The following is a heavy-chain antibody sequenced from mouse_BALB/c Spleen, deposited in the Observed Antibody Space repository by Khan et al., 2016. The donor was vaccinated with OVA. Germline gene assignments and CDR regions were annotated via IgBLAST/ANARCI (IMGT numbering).Heavy chain of an antibody. CDR2: INPSSGYT. CDR3: ARKSARAAY. D-gene: IGHD1-2*01. V-gene: IGHV1-4*01. J-gene: IGHJ2*01. Sequence: QVQLQQSGAELVKPGASVKISCKASGYTFTSYTMHWVKQRPGQGLEWIGYINPSSGYTKYNQHFKDQATLTADTSSSTAYMQMSSLTSEDAAVYYCARKSARAAYWGQGTTLTVSS. CDR1: GYTFTSYT.